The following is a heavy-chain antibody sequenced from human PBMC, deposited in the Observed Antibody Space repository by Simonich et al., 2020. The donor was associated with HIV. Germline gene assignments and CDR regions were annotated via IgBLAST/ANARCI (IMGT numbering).Heavy chain of an antibody. Sequence: QVHLQQWGAGLLKPSETLSLTCAVYGESFSSYYWTWIRQPPGKGLEWMGEINHSGSPNYNPSLGSRATITNDTSKKQFSLKRRFGTAADTAVYYCARREGCWFDPWGQGALVLVSS. CDR2: INHSGSP. V-gene: IGHV4-34*01. J-gene: IGHJ5*02. CDR1: GESFSSYY. CDR3: ARREGCWFDP.